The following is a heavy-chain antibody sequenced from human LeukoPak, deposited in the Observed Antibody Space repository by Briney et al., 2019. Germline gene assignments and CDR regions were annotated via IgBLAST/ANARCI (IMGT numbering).Heavy chain of an antibody. D-gene: IGHD6-13*01. CDR3: AKDYSSSWYRFDY. Sequence: PGGSLRLSCAASGFTFSSYAMHWVRQAPGKGLEWVAFIRYDGSNEYYADSVKGRFTISRDNSKNTLYLQMNSLKAEDTAVYYCAKDYSSSWYRFDYWGQGTLVTVSS. CDR2: IRYDGSNE. J-gene: IGHJ4*02. V-gene: IGHV3-30*02. CDR1: GFTFSSYA.